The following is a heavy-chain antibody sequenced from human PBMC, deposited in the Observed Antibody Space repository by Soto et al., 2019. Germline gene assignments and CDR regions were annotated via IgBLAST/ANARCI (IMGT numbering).Heavy chain of an antibody. CDR2: TSYDGSNK. D-gene: IGHD3-22*01. J-gene: IGHJ6*02. Sequence: GGSLRLSCAASGFTFSSYAMHWVRQAPGKGLEWVAVTSYDGSNKYYADSVKGRFTISRDNSKNTLYLLMNSPRADDTAVYYCAREWFTNGMDVWGQGTTVTVSS. V-gene: IGHV3-30-3*01. CDR3: AREWFTNGMDV. CDR1: GFTFSSYA.